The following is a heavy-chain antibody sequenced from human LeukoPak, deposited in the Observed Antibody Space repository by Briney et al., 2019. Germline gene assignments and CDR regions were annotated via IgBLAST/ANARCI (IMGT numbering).Heavy chain of an antibody. CDR1: GFTVSSNY. CDR2: IYSGGST. J-gene: IGHJ4*02. V-gene: IGHV3-53*01. D-gene: IGHD2-15*01. CDR3: ARDPDCSGGSCYEGGVY. Sequence: SGGSLRLSCAASGFTVSSNYMSWVRQAPGKGLEWVSVIYSGGSTYYADSVEGRFTISRDNSKNTLYLQMNSLRAEDTAVYYCARDPDCSGGSCYEGGVYWGQGTLVTVSS.